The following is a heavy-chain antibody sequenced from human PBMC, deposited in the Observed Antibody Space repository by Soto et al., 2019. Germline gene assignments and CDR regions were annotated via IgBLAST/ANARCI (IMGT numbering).Heavy chain of an antibody. CDR3: ARLTYYDSSGFFDY. J-gene: IGHJ4*02. CDR2: IYHSGYT. V-gene: IGHV4-59*01. CDR1: GGSISSFY. Sequence: SETLSLTCTVSGGSISSFYWSWIRQPPGRGLEWIGYIYHSGYTKYNPSLQSRATISIDTSKNWFSLKLNSVTAADTAVYYCARLTYYDSSGFFDYWGQGTLVTVSS. D-gene: IGHD3-22*01.